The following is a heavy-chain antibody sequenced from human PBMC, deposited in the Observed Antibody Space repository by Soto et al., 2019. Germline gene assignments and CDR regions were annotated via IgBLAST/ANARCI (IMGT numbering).Heavy chain of an antibody. Sequence: QLVQSGAEVKKPGASVKVSCKASGYTFPNYGITWVRQAPVKGLERMGLISAYKTNIKYAQKFQGRVTLTKDTSPSTAYMKLRSLRSDDTAIYYCVRDLDGSRDYYTDFWGQGTLVTVSS. J-gene: IGHJ4*02. D-gene: IGHD3-10*01. V-gene: IGHV1-18*01. CDR1: GYTFPNYG. CDR2: ISAYKTNI. CDR3: VRDLDGSRDYYTDF.